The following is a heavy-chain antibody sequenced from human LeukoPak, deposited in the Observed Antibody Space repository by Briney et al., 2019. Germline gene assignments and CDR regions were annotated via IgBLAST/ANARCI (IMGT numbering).Heavy chain of an antibody. J-gene: IGHJ4*02. CDR1: GLNFSTYG. Sequence: PGGSLRLSCEASGLNFSTYGMHWVRQAPGKGLEWVSSISSSSSYIYYADSVKGRFTISRDNAKNSLYLRMNSLRAEDTAVYYCARDSLMVAGTKRWGQGTLVTVSS. CDR3: ARDSLMVAGTKR. D-gene: IGHD6-19*01. V-gene: IGHV3-21*01. CDR2: ISSSSSYI.